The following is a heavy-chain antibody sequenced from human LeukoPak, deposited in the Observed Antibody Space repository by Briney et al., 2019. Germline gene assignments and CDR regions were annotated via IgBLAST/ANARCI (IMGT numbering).Heavy chain of an antibody. Sequence: SVKVSCKASGGTFSSYAISWVRQAPGQGLEWMGGIIPIFGTANYAQKFQGRVTITTDESTSTAYMELSSLRSEDMAVYYCARSTTYYDILTGYSSLPYFDYWGQGTLVTVSS. CDR3: ARSTTYYDILTGYSSLPYFDY. CDR1: GGTFSSYA. J-gene: IGHJ4*02. V-gene: IGHV1-69*05. D-gene: IGHD3-9*01. CDR2: IIPIFGTA.